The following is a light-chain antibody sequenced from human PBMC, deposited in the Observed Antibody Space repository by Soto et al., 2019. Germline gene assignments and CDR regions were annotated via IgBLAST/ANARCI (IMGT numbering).Light chain of an antibody. CDR3: QQYHNWPRT. J-gene: IGKJ1*01. V-gene: IGKV3-15*01. Sequence: EIVMTQSPASLSVSTGERATLSCRASQSMGSNLAWYQQKPGQAPRLLIYGASTRATGIPARFSGSGSGTEFTLTITSLQSEDFAVYYCQQYHNWPRTFGQGTNVAIK. CDR2: GAS. CDR1: QSMGSN.